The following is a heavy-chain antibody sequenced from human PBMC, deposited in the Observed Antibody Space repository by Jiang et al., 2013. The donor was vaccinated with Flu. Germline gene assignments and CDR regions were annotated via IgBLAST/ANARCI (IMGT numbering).Heavy chain of an antibody. J-gene: IGHJ4*02. CDR1: GFSLSTSGVG. D-gene: IGHD6-19*01. V-gene: IGHV2-5*01. CDR2: IYWNDDK. Sequence: KPTQTLTLTCTFSGFSLSTSGVGVGWIRQPPGKALEWLALIYWNDDKRYSTSLKTRLTISKDTSKNQVVLTMTNMDPVDTATYYCARIRKVAVAGKGYYFDYWGQGTLVTVSS. CDR3: ARIRKVAVAGKGYYFDY.